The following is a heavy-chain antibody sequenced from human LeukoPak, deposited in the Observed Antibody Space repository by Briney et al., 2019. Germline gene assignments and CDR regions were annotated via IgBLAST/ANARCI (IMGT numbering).Heavy chain of an antibody. D-gene: IGHD6-19*01. CDR2: IYTSGST. V-gene: IGHV4-4*07. CDR3: ARDTAVAGNFDY. J-gene: IGHJ4*02. Sequence: SETLSLTCTVSGGSISNYYWSWIRQPAGKGLEWIGRIYTSGSTNYNPSLKSRVTMSVDTSKNQFSLKLSSVTAADTAVYYCARDTAVAGNFDYWGQGTLVTVSS. CDR1: GGSISNYY.